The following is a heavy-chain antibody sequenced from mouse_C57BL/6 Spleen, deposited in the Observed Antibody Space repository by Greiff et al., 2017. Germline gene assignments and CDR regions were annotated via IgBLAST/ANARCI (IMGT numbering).Heavy chain of an antibody. Sequence: QVQLQQPGAELVRPGSSVKLSCKASGYTFTSYWMDWVKQRPGQGLEWIGNIYPSDSETHYNQKFKDKATLTVDKSSSTAYMQLSSLTSEDSAVYYCAKGSSGWSFDYWGQGTTLTVSS. V-gene: IGHV1-61*01. D-gene: IGHD3-2*02. J-gene: IGHJ2*01. CDR1: GYTFTSYW. CDR3: AKGSSGWSFDY. CDR2: IYPSDSET.